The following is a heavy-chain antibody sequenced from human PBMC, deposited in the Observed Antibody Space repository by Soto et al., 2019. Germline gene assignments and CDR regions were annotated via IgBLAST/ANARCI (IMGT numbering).Heavy chain of an antibody. Sequence: PVGSLRLSCAASGFTFSSYEMNWVRQAPGKGLEWVSYISSSGSTIYYADSVKGRFTISRDNAKNSLYLQMNSLRAEDTAVYYCARDPFEVGVSDAFDIWGQGTMVTVSS. CDR3: ARDPFEVGVSDAFDI. J-gene: IGHJ3*02. CDR2: ISSSGSTI. D-gene: IGHD1-26*01. CDR1: GFTFSSYE. V-gene: IGHV3-48*03.